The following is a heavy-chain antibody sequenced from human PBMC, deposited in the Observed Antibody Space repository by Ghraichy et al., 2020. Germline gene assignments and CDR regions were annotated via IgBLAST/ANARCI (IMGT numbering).Heavy chain of an antibody. Sequence: SQTLSLTCTVSGGSISSGDYYWSWIRQPPGKGLEWIGYIYYSGSTYYNPSLKSRVTISVDTSKNQFSLKLSSVTAADTAVYYCARTIKVVAASYAFDIWGQGTMVTVSS. V-gene: IGHV4-30-4*01. J-gene: IGHJ3*02. CDR3: ARTIKVVAASYAFDI. D-gene: IGHD2-15*01. CDR1: GGSISSGDYY. CDR2: IYYSGST.